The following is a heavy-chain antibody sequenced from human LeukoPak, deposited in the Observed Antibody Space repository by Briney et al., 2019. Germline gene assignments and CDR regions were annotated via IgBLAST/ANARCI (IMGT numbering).Heavy chain of an antibody. V-gene: IGHV4-39*07. D-gene: IGHD6-13*01. CDR2: IYYSGST. CDR1: GGSISSAYH. CDR3: ARDPNSSSGDWFDP. Sequence: SETLSLTCVVSGGSISSAYHWGWIRQPPGKGLEWIGSIYYSGSTYYNPSLKSRVTISVDTSKNQFSLKLSSVTAADTAVYYCARDPNSSSGDWFDPWGQGTLVTVSS. J-gene: IGHJ5*02.